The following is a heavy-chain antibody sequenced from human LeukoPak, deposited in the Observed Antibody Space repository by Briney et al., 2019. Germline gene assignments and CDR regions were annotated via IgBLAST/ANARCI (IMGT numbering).Heavy chain of an antibody. J-gene: IGHJ4*02. CDR1: GFTFSSYD. V-gene: IGHV3-13*01. D-gene: IGHD6-13*01. Sequence: GGSLRLSCAASGFTFSSYDMHWVRQATGKGLEWVSAIGTAGDTYYPGSVKGRFTISRENAKNSLYLQMNSLRAGDTAVYYCARGSNWDSSSWYSYYDYWAREPWSPSPQ. CDR2: IGTAGDT. CDR3: ARGSNWDSSSWYSYYDY.